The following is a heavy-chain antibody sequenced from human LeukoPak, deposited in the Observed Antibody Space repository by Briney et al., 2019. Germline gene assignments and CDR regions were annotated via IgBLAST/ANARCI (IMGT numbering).Heavy chain of an antibody. J-gene: IGHJ5*02. CDR3: ARGPIVIVPAGVFSWFDP. V-gene: IGHV3-21*01. CDR2: ISSSSSYI. Sequence: GGSLRLSCAASGFTFSSYAMNWVRQAPGEGLEWVSSISSSSSYIYYADSVKGRFTISRDNAKNSLYLQMNSLRAEDTAVYYCARGPIVIVPAGVFSWFDPWGQGTLVTVSS. CDR1: GFTFSSYA. D-gene: IGHD2-2*01.